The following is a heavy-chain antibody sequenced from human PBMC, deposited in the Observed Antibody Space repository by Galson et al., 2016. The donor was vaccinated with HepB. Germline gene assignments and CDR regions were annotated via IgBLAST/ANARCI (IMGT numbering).Heavy chain of an antibody. CDR1: GGSFSAYY. CDR3: ARVHPRAVVLDY. J-gene: IGHJ4*02. D-gene: IGHD4-23*01. CDR2: IYYSGST. V-gene: IGHV4-59*01. Sequence: ETLSLTCTFYGGSFSAYYWSWIRQPPGKGLEWIGYIYYSGSTNYNPSLKSRITRSEGTTKSQFSLKLTSVTAEDTAVYYCARVHPRAVVLDYWGQGTLVTVSS.